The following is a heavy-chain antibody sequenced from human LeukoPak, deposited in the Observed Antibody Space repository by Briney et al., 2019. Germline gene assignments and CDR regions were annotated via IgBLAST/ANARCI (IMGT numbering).Heavy chain of an antibody. Sequence: SETLSLTCAVYGGSFSGYYWSWIRQPPGKGLEWIGEINHSGSTNYNPSLKSRVTISVDTSKNQFSLKLSSVTAADTAVYYCARGAGTYYDFWSGPPRPYFDYWGQGTLVTVSS. V-gene: IGHV4-34*01. J-gene: IGHJ4*02. CDR1: GGSFSGYY. CDR3: ARGAGTYYDFWSGPPRPYFDY. CDR2: INHSGST. D-gene: IGHD3-3*01.